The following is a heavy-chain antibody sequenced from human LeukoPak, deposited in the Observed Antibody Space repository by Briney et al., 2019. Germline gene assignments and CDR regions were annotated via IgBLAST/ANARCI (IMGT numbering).Heavy chain of an antibody. CDR1: GFTFGDYA. CDR2: ISWNSGSI. J-gene: IGHJ4*02. CDR3: AKGREILLWFGELSPRNDYFDY. V-gene: IGHV3-9*01. D-gene: IGHD3-10*01. Sequence: GGSLRLSCAASGFTFGDYAMHWVRQAPGKGLEWVSGISWNSGSIGYADSVKGRFTISRDNAKNSLYLQMNSLRAEDTALYYCAKGREILLWFGELSPRNDYFDYWGQGTLSPSPQ.